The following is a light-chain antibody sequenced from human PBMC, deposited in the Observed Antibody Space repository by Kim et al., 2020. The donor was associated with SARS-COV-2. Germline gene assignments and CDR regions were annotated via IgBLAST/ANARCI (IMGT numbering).Light chain of an antibody. CDR2: DNE. CDR3: GTWDSSLSGGV. J-gene: IGLJ3*02. CDR1: NSNIGNNY. Sequence: QSVLTQPPSVSAAPGQKVTISCSGSNSNIGNNYVSWYQKFPGTAPRLLIYDNENRPSGVPDRFSGSKSGTSATLGITGLQTGDEADYYCGTWDSSLSGGVFGGGTQLTVL. V-gene: IGLV1-51*01.